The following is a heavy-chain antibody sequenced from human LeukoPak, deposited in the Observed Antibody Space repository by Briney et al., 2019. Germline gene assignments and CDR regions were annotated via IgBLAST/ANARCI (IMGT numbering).Heavy chain of an antibody. CDR1: GGSISSYY. J-gene: IGHJ5*02. Sequence: PETLSLTCTVSGGSISSYYWSWIRQPPGKGLEWIGYIYYSGSTNYNPSLKSRVTISVDTSKNQFSLKLSSVTAADTAVYYCARSRGGDQLGFDPWGQGTLVTVSS. D-gene: IGHD1-1*01. CDR2: IYYSGST. CDR3: ARSRGGDQLGFDP. V-gene: IGHV4-59*01.